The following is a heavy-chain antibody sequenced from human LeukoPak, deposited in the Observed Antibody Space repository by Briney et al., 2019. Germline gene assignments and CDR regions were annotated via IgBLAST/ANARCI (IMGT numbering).Heavy chain of an antibody. V-gene: IGHV4-34*01. J-gene: IGHJ4*02. CDR3: ARIAVAGHYFDY. D-gene: IGHD6-19*01. CDR1: GGSFSGYY. CDR2: INHSGST. Sequence: SETLSLTCAVYGGSFSGYYWSWIRQPPGKGLEWIGEINHSGSTNYNPSLKSRVTISVDTSKNQFSLKLSSVTAADTAVYYCARIAVAGHYFDYWGQGTLVTVSS.